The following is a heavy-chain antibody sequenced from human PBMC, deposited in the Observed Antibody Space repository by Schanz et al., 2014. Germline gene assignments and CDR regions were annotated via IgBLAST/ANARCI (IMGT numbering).Heavy chain of an antibody. J-gene: IGHJ6*02. CDR1: GFTFNNFG. V-gene: IGHV3-21*01. D-gene: IGHD1-26*01. Sequence: EVQLVESGGGLVKPGGSLRPSCAASGFTFNNFGMNWVRQAPGKGLEWVSCITGGSTTYTYYADSVRGRFTISRDNAKSSVYLQMNSLRVEDTAVYYCVKDLQRELLRDDHYYGIPVWGQGTTVPVSS. CDR2: ITGGSTTYT. CDR3: VKDLQRELLRDDHYYGIPV.